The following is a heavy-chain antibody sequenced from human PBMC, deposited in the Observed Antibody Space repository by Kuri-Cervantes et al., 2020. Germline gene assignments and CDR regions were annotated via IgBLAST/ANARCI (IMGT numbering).Heavy chain of an antibody. CDR1: GDSVSSNSAA. V-gene: IGHV6-1*01. CDR2: TYYRSKWYN. Sequence: SETLSLTCAISGDSVSSNSAAWNWIRQSPSRGLEWLGRTYYRSKWYNDYAVSVKSRITINPDTSKNQFSLQLNSVTPEDTAVYYCARGDYYDSSGYGFYFDYWGQGTLVTVSS. D-gene: IGHD3-22*01. J-gene: IGHJ4*02. CDR3: ARGDYYDSSGYGFYFDY.